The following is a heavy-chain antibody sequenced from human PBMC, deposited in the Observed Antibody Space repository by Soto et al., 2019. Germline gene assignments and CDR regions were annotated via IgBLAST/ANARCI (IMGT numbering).Heavy chain of an antibody. D-gene: IGHD6-13*01. V-gene: IGHV4-34*01. CDR2: INHSGVT. CDR1: GASFSGYY. J-gene: IGHJ3*02. Sequence: SETLSLTCAVYGASFSGYYWSWIRQPPGKGLEWIGEINHSGVTNYKPSLKRRVTISVDTSKNQFSLQLKSVTAADTALYYCARVKLAAAGTLDAFDIWGQGTMATV. CDR3: ARVKLAAAGTLDAFDI.